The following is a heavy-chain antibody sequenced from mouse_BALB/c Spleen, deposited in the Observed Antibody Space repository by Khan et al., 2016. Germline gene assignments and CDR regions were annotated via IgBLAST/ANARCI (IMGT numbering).Heavy chain of an antibody. CDR1: GYTFTSYW. D-gene: IGHD2-12*01. V-gene: IGHV1-87*01. Sequence: QVQLKQSGAELARPGASVKLSCKATGYTFTSYWMQWVKQRPGQGLEGIGAIYPGDGDTRYTQKFKGKATLTADKSSSTAYMQLSSVASEASAVYSSATGKGLLYSYFDVWGAGTTVTVSS. J-gene: IGHJ1*01. CDR2: IYPGDGDT. CDR3: ATGKGLLYSYFDV.